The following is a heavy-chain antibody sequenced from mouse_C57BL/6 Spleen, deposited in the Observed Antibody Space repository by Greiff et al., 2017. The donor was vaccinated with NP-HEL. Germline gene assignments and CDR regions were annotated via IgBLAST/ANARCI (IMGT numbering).Heavy chain of an antibody. D-gene: IGHD2-3*01. CDR1: GYTFTSYW. V-gene: IGHV1-69*01. CDR2: IDPSDSYT. J-gene: IGHJ1*03. Sequence: QVQLKQPGAELVMPGASVKLSCKASGYTFTSYWMHWVKQRPGQGLEWIGEIDPSDSYTNYNQKFKGKSTLTVDKSSSTAYMQLSSLTSEDSAVYYCARGGDGYPYWYFDVWGTGTTVTVSS. CDR3: ARGGDGYPYWYFDV.